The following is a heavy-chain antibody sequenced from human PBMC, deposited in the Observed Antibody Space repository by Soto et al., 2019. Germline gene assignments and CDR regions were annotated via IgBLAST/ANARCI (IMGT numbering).Heavy chain of an antibody. D-gene: IGHD6-6*01. CDR3: ASGSHVPHY. Sequence: QLQLQESGSGLVKPSQTLSLTCAVSSGSISSGGYSWSWIRQSPGKGLEWIGYISHSGSTYYNPSLKCRVTISVDRSKNQFSLKLSSVTAADTAVYYCASGSHVPHYWGQGTLVTVSS. CDR2: ISHSGST. V-gene: IGHV4-30-2*06. CDR1: SGSISSGGYS. J-gene: IGHJ4*02.